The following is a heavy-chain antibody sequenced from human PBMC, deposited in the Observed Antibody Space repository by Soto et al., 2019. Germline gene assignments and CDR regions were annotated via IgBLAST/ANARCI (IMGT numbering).Heavy chain of an antibody. D-gene: IGHD1-1*01. J-gene: IGHJ4*02. CDR1: GYTFSDYY. CDR2: INPNSGGT. CDR3: ARESETAKKEGVEF. V-gene: IGHV1-2*02. Sequence: ASVKVSCKASGYTFSDYYIHWVRQAAGQGLEWMGWINPNSGGTKYAPKFQGGVTMTRDTSITTAYMELSRLRSGDTAVYYCARESETAKKEGVEFWGQGTLVSVSS.